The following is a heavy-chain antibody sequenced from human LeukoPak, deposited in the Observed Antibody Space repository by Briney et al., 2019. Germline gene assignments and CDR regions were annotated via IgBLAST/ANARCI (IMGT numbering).Heavy chain of an antibody. J-gene: IGHJ5*02. CDR3: ARRLGYGDYGGFRFDR. V-gene: IGHV4-39*01. CDR1: GGSISSSSYY. D-gene: IGHD4-17*01. Sequence: SETLSLTCTVSGGSISSSSYYWGWIRQPPGKGLEWIVSIYYSGSTYYNPSLKSRVTISVDTSKNQFSLKLSSVTAADTAVYYCARRLGYGDYGGFRFDRWGQGTLVTVSS. CDR2: IYYSGST.